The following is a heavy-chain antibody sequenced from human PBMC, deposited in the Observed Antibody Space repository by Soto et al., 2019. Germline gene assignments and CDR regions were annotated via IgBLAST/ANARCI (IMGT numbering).Heavy chain of an antibody. D-gene: IGHD3-10*01. CDR1: GDSVSSNSAA. J-gene: IGHJ6*02. CDR3: TSDSFWYGDSYYGMDV. V-gene: IGHV6-1*01. CDR2: TYYRSKWYN. Sequence: SQTLSLTCVISGDSVSSNSAAWTWIRQSPSRGREWLGRTYYRSKWYNDYAVSVQSRITINPDTSKNQFSLQLNSVTPEGTAVYDRTSDSFWYGDSYYGMDVWGQGTTVTVSS.